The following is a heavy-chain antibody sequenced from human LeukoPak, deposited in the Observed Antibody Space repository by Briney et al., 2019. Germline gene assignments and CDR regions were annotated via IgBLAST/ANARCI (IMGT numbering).Heavy chain of an antibody. J-gene: IGHJ3*02. Sequence: PGGSLRLSCAASGFTVSSNYMSWVRQAPGKGLEWVSVIYSGGSTYYADSVKGRFTISRDNSKSTLYLQMNSLRAEDTAVYYCAKDIVVVPAAQDAFDIWGQGTMVTVSS. D-gene: IGHD2-2*01. CDR2: IYSGGST. V-gene: IGHV3-53*01. CDR1: GFTVSSNY. CDR3: AKDIVVVPAAQDAFDI.